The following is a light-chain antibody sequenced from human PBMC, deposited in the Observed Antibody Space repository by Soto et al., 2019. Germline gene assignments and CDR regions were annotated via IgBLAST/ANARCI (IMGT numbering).Light chain of an antibody. Sequence: QSVLTQPASVSGSPGQSITISCTGTSSDVGDYNYVSWYQQHPGKAPKVMIYDVSNRPSGVSNCFSGSKSGNTASLTISGLQAEDEADYYCSSYTSSSTLVFGTGTKLTVL. CDR1: SSDVGDYNY. J-gene: IGLJ1*01. CDR2: DVS. CDR3: SSYTSSSTLV. V-gene: IGLV2-14*01.